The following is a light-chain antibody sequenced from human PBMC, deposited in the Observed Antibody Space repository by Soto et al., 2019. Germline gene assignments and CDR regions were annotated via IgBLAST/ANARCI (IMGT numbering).Light chain of an antibody. Sequence: QSALTQPASVSGSPGQSITISCTGTSSDIGYYNYVSWYQHHPAKAPKLIIYEVRNRPSGVSNRFSGSKSGNTASLTISGLQADDEADYYCSSYTPTTTLIFGGGTKLTVL. CDR2: EVR. V-gene: IGLV2-14*01. CDR3: SSYTPTTTLI. J-gene: IGLJ2*01. CDR1: SSDIGYYNY.